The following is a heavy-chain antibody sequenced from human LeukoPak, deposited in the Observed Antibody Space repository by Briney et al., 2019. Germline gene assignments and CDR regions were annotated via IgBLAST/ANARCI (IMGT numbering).Heavy chain of an antibody. J-gene: IGHJ6*03. CDR3: ARPVGSLGSNYYYIDV. CDR2: IYYSGRT. Sequence: PSETLSLTCTVSGGSIRDSNYYWGWIRQPPGKGLEWTGSIYYSGRTYYNPSLKSRVTISVDTSKNQFSLKLNSVTAADTAIYYCARPVGSLGSNYYYIDVWGKGTTVTISS. CDR1: GGSIRDSNYY. V-gene: IGHV4-39*01. D-gene: IGHD1-26*01.